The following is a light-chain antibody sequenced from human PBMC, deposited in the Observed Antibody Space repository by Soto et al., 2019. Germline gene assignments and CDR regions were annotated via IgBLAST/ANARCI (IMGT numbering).Light chain of an antibody. CDR3: QQYGTSPLYT. V-gene: IGKV3-20*01. J-gene: IGKJ5*01. CDR1: QSVSSK. CDR2: GVS. Sequence: EIVMTQSPATLSVSPGEGATLSCRASQSVSSKLAWYQQKPGQAPRLLIYGVSTRATGIPVRFSGSGSGTDFTLTISRLEPEDFAVYYCQQYGTSPLYTFGQGTRLEIK.